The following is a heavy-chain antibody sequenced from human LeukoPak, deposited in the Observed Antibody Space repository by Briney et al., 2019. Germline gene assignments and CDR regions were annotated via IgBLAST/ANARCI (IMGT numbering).Heavy chain of an antibody. CDR3: AKGSYYDSSGSFYFDY. Sequence: GGSLRLSCTASGFTFSSYWMSWVRQAPGKGLEWVANIKQDGGEKYYVDSVKGRFTISRDNSKNTLYVQVNSLGTEDTAAYYCAKGSYYDSSGSFYFDYWGQGTLVTVSS. CDR1: GFTFSSYW. D-gene: IGHD3-22*01. CDR2: IKQDGGEK. V-gene: IGHV3-7*03. J-gene: IGHJ4*02.